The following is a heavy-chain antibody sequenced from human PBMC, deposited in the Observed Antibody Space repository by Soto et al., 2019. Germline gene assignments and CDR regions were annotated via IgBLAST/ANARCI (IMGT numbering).Heavy chain of an antibody. J-gene: IGHJ6*02. CDR3: ARDPSMRFLEWQNNYGMDV. Sequence: GGSLRLSCAASGFTFSSYGMHWVRQAPGKGLEWVAVIWYDGSNKYYADSVKGRFTISRDNSKNTLYLQMNSLRAEDTAVYYCARDPSMRFLEWQNNYGMDVWGQGTTVTVSS. CDR2: IWYDGSNK. D-gene: IGHD3-3*01. CDR1: GFTFSSYG. V-gene: IGHV3-33*01.